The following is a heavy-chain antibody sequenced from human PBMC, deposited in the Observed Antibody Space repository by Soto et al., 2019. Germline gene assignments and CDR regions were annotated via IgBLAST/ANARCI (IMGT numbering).Heavy chain of an antibody. J-gene: IGHJ4*02. V-gene: IGHV3-23*01. Sequence: EVQLLESGGGLVQPGGSRRLSCAASGFTFSSYAMSWVRQAPGKGLEWVSAISGSGGSTYYADSVKGRFTISRDNSQNKLYLQTHRLPAADTAGYYCAKDKSAVAGGGLAYWGQGTLVTVSS. CDR3: AKDKSAVAGGGLAY. D-gene: IGHD6-19*01. CDR1: GFTFSSYA. CDR2: ISGSGGST.